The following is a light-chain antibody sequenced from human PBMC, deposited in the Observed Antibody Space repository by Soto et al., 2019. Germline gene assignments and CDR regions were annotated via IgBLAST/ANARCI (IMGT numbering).Light chain of an antibody. CDR2: DVS. Sequence: QSVLTQPASVSGSPGQSITISCTGTSSDVAVYNYVSWYQQHPGKAPKLMIYDVSYRPSGVSNRFSAFKSGNTASLTISGLPDEDEADYYCSSYTSSSTVVFGGGTKLTVL. CDR1: SSDVAVYNY. V-gene: IGLV2-14*01. J-gene: IGLJ2*01. CDR3: SSYTSSSTVV.